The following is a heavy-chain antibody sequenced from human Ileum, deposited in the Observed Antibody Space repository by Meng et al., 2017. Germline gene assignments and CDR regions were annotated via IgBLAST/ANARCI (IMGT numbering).Heavy chain of an antibody. CDR2: IWYDGSNK. Sequence: GESLKISCAASGFTFSSYGMHWVRQAPGKGLEWVAVIWYDGSNKYYADSVKGRFTISRDNSKNTLYLQINSLRAEDTAVYYCAREGFGELWWSNYYYYYGMDVWGQGTTVTVSS. V-gene: IGHV3-33*01. CDR1: GFTFSSYG. J-gene: IGHJ6*02. D-gene: IGHD3-10*01. CDR3: AREGFGELWWSNYYYYYGMDV.